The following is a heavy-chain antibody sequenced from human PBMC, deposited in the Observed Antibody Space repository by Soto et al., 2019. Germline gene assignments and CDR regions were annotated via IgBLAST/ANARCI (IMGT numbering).Heavy chain of an antibody. CDR2: VYYSVST. J-gene: IGHJ4*02. V-gene: IGHV4-61*08. CDR1: GGSVSSSGYY. D-gene: IGHD3-22*01. CDR3: AREGDSSLDYFDY. Sequence: QVQLQESGPGLVKPSETLSLTCTVSGGSVSSSGYYWSWIRQSPGRGLEWIGYVYYSVSTTYNPPLGSRVTISVDTSKNQFSLKLSSVTAADTAVYYCAREGDSSLDYFDYWGQGTLVAVSS.